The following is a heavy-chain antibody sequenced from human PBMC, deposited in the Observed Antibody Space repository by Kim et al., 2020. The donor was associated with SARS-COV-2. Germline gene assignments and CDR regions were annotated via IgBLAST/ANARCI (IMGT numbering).Heavy chain of an antibody. V-gene: IGHV7-4-1*02. CDR1: GYTFTSYA. CDR2: INTNTGNP. J-gene: IGHJ6*03. CDR3: ARDLEVPARIQLWPGDWYYYRDV. D-gene: IGHD5-18*01. Sequence: ASVNVSCKASGYTFTSYAMNWVRQAPGQGLEWMGWINTNTGNPTYAQGFTGRFVFSLDTSVSTAYLQISSLKAEDTAVYYFARDLEVPARIQLWPGDWYYYRDVWGKGTTVTVSS.